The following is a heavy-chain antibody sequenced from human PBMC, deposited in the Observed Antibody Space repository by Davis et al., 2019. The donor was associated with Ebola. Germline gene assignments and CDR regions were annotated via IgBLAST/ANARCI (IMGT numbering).Heavy chain of an antibody. CDR2: ISGSGGST. D-gene: IGHD5-18*01. J-gene: IGHJ2*01. Sequence: PGGSLRLSCAASGFTFSSYAMSWVRQAPGKGLEWVSAISGSGGSTYYADSVKGRFTISRDNSKNTLYLQMNSLRAEDTAVYYCAIFQRGYSYGRNWYFDLWGRGTLVTVSS. CDR3: AIFQRGYSYGRNWYFDL. CDR1: GFTFSSYA. V-gene: IGHV3-23*01.